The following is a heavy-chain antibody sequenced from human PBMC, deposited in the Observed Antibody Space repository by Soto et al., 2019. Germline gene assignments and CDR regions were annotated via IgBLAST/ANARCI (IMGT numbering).Heavy chain of an antibody. V-gene: IGHV3-23*01. CDR1: GITFVSRA. D-gene: IGHD3-10*01. Sequence: GGSLRLSCGASGITFVSRAMSWVRQAPGEGLEWVSTITDTGGDTKYADSVRGRFTMSRDNSKKTLYLQMSSLRVEDSALYYCARGSTDSYPGSRIFDFWGRGTLVTVSS. CDR2: ITDTGGDT. J-gene: IGHJ4*02. CDR3: ARGSTDSYPGSRIFDF.